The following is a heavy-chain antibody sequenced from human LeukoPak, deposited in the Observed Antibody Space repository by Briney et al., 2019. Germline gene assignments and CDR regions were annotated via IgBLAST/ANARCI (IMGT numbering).Heavy chain of an antibody. CDR1: GFTFSSYG. J-gene: IGHJ6*03. V-gene: IGHV3-30*18. Sequence: QSGGSLRLSCAASGFTFSSYGMHWVRQAPGKGLEWVAVISYDGSNKYYADSVKGRFTISRDNSKNTLYLQMNSLRAEDTAVYYCAKGGDYSKHFYYYYYMDVWGKGTTVTVSS. D-gene: IGHD4-11*01. CDR3: AKGGDYSKHFYYYYYMDV. CDR2: ISYDGSNK.